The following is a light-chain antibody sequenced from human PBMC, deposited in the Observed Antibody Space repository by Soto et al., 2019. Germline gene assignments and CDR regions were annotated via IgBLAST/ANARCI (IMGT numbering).Light chain of an antibody. Sequence: QSALTQPASVSGSPGQSITISCTGTSSDIGAYNYFGWYQQHPGLASKLMTYDVNNRPSGVSDRFSASKSGNTASLTIAWLPAEDEAHYYCSSYTSSNTVVFGGGTQLTVL. J-gene: IGLJ3*02. V-gene: IGLV2-14*03. CDR3: SSYTSSNTVV. CDR2: DVN. CDR1: SSDIGAYNY.